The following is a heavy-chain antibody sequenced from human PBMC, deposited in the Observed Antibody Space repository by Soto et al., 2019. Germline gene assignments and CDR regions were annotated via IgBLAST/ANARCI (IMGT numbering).Heavy chain of an antibody. CDR1: GFNFDDYA. CDR3: ARDHSVSTPLDGIYV. V-gene: IGHV3-9*01. D-gene: IGHD2-15*01. Sequence: GGSLRLSCAASGFNFDDYAMHWVRQVSGKGLEWVSGISWNGGSLGYGDSVKGRFTISRDNAKNSLYLQMNTLRAEDTAVYYCARDHSVSTPLDGIYVWGHGTTVTVSS. J-gene: IGHJ6*02. CDR2: ISWNGGSL.